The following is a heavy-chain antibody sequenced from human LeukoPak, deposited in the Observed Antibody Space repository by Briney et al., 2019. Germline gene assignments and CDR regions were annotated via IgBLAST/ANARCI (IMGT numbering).Heavy chain of an antibody. CDR3: ARPRQDDFWSGTLAS. V-gene: IGHV1-69*05. CDR2: IIPIFGTA. CDR1: GYTFTSYY. D-gene: IGHD3-3*01. Sequence: ASVKVSCKASGYTFTSYYMHWVRQAPGQGLEWMGRIIPIFGTANYAQKFQGRVTITTDESTSTAYMELSSLRSEDTAVYYCARPRQDDFWSGTLASWGQGTLVTVSS. J-gene: IGHJ5*01.